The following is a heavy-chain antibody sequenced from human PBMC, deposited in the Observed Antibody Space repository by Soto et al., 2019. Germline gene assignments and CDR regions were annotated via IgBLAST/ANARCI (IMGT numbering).Heavy chain of an antibody. D-gene: IGHD2-15*01. Sequence: SETLSLTCTVSGGTISRSRCHCGWIRQTPGKGLEWIASIKYSGTTFYNPSPKSRVTLSVDTSKNQFALKLSSVTAAETAVYYCARLEVVVAATRDYYYGMDVWGQGTTVT. J-gene: IGHJ6*02. CDR3: ARLEVVVAATRDYYYGMDV. V-gene: IGHV4-39*01. CDR2: IKYSGTT. CDR1: GGTISRSRCH.